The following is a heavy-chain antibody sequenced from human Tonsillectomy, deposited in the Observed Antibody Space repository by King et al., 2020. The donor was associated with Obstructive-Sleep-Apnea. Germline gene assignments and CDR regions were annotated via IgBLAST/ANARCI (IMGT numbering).Heavy chain of an antibody. CDR2: ISGSGYST. V-gene: IGHV3-23*04. Sequence: EVQLVESGGGLVQPGGSLRLSCAASGFTFSSYAMSWVRQAPGKGLEWVSGISGSGYSTYYADSVKGRFTISRDNSYNTLYMEMNSLRVDDTAAYYWAKDLGGSWYRHWGPFDYWGRGTLVTVSA. CDR3: AKDLGGSWYRHWGPFDY. CDR1: GFTFSSYA. J-gene: IGHJ4*02. D-gene: IGHD6-13*01.